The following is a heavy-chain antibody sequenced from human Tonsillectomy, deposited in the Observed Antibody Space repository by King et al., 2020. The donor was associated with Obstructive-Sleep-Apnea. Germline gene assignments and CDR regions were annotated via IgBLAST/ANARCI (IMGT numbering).Heavy chain of an antibody. V-gene: IGHV4-34*01. CDR3: ARGLYIRGDWRFIDH. D-gene: IGHD3-10*02. J-gene: IGHJ4*02. Sequence: VQLQQWGAGLLKPSETLSLTCAVYGGSCSVYYWNWIRQPPGKGLEWFGDINHSGSKNYHPLPKSRVAMSEDTSKHQFSLSVSSVTAADTAVYYCARGLYIRGDWRFIDHWGQGTLVTVSS. CDR1: GGSCSVYY. CDR2: INHSGSK.